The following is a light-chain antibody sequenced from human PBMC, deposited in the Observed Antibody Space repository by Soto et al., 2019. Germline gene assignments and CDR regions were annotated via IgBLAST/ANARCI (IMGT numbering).Light chain of an antibody. CDR2: DVT. Sequence: QSALTQPASVSGSPGQSITISCTGTSTDVGAYKYVSWFQQHPGKVPKLIIYDVTNRPSGVSDRFSGYKSGNTASLTISGLQAEDEADYYCSSYTSRSTLAFGTGTKLTVL. V-gene: IGLV2-14*01. J-gene: IGLJ1*01. CDR1: STDVGAYKY. CDR3: SSYTSRSTLA.